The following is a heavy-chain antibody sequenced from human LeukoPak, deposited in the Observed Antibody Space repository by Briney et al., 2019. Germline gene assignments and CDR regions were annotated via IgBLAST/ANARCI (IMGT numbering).Heavy chain of an antibody. CDR3: AREALRYSYGS. J-gene: IGHJ5*02. CDR2: IIPIFGTA. V-gene: IGHV1-69*06. Sequence: SVKVSCKASGGTFSSYAISWERQAPGQGLEWMGGIIPIFGTANYAQKFQGRVTITADKSTSTAYMELSSLRSEDTAVYYCAREALRYSYGSWGQGTLVTVSS. CDR1: GGTFSSYA. D-gene: IGHD5-18*01.